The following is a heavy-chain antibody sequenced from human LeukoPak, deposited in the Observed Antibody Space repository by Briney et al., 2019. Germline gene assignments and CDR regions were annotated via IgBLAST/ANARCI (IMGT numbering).Heavy chain of an antibody. CDR3: ATSERAANDY. J-gene: IGHJ4*02. D-gene: IGHD2-15*01. Sequence: GGSLRLSCAASGFTFSSYCMSWVRHAPGKGLEWVANIKKDVSEKYYVYSVKGRFTISRDNAKNSPYLQMNSLRAEDTAVYYCATSERAANDYWGQGPLVTVSS. CDR2: IKKDVSEK. V-gene: IGHV3-7*03. CDR1: GFTFSSYC.